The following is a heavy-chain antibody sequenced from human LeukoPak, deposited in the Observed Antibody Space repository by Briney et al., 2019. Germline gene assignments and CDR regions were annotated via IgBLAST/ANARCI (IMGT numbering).Heavy chain of an antibody. V-gene: IGHV3-66*04. CDR1: GFTVSSNY. D-gene: IGHD3-9*01. J-gene: IGHJ3*01. CDR2: IYSGGSA. CDR3: ASQRRVDLGFVFNL. Sequence: GGSLRLSCAASGFTVSSNYMNWVRQAPGKGLEWVSVIYSGGSAYYADSVKGRFTISRDNSKNTLYLQMNSLRADDAAVYYCASQRRVDLGFVFNLWGQGTMVTVSS.